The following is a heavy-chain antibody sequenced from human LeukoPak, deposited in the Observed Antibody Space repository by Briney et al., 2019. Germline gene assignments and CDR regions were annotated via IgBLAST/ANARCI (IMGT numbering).Heavy chain of an antibody. J-gene: IGHJ4*02. CDR1: GYTFTSYY. CDR2: INTNTGNP. CDR3: TRVPEGLAAAGIDY. Sequence: ASVKVSCKASGYTFTSYYMHWVRQAPGQGLEWMGWINTNTGNPTYAQGFTGRFVFSLDTSVSTAYLQISSLKAEDTAVYYCTRVPEGLAAAGIDYWGQGTLVTVSS. D-gene: IGHD6-13*01. V-gene: IGHV7-4-1*02.